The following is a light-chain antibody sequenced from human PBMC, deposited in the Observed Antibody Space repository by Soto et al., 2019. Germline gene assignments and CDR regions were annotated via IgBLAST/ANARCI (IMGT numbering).Light chain of an antibody. CDR3: QHADGLRALT. V-gene: IGKV1-12*01. CDR1: QDAGSW. J-gene: IGKJ4*01. CDR2: HTS. Sequence: DIQMTQSPPFVSASVGDRGTISCRASQDAGSWLSWFHQKPGGAPNLLIFHTSRLQTGVPSRFAGRGSGTEFTLFLSSLQPEDFGTYYCQHADGLRALTFGGGTTVEI.